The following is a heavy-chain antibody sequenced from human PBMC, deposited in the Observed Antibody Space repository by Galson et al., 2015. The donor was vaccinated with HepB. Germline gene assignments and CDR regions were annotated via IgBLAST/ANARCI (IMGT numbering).Heavy chain of an antibody. J-gene: IGHJ6*02. CDR2: INPSGGST. CDR3: ARDMGTIFAIYGMDV. V-gene: IGHV1-46*01. CDR1: GYTFTSCY. Sequence: SVKVSCKASGYTFTSCYMHWVRQAPGQGLEWMGIINPSGGSTSYAQKFQGRVTMTRDTSASTVYMELSGLRSEDTAVYYCARDMGTIFAIYGMDVWGQGTTVTVSS. D-gene: IGHD3-9*01.